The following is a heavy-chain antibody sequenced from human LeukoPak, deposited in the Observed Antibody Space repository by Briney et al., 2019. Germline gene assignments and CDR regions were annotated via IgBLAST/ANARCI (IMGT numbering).Heavy chain of an antibody. D-gene: IGHD3-10*01. V-gene: IGHV4-34*01. CDR3: ARVSFGDSTLYYYYYYMDV. Sequence: PSETLSLTCSVYSGSFSGYYWSWIRQPPGKGLEWIGEINHSVGTNYNPSLKSRVTMSLDTSKNQFSLKLSSVTAADTAVYYCARVSFGDSTLYYYYYYMDVWGKGTTVTISS. J-gene: IGHJ6*03. CDR2: INHSVGT. CDR1: SGSFSGYY.